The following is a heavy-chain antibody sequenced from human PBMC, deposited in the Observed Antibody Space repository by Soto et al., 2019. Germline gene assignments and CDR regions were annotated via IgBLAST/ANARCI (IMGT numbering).Heavy chain of an antibody. CDR1: GVSVSENY. CDR3: ARDRSDSSRADSFDI. Sequence: LRLSCAVSGVSVSENYMSWVRQAPGKGLEWVSVIYRGDSTHYADSVKGRFTISRDNSKDTVYLQMNRLRAEDTAVYYCARDRSDSSRADSFDIWGQGTMVTVSS. D-gene: IGHD6-25*01. CDR2: IYRGDST. J-gene: IGHJ3*02. V-gene: IGHV3-53*01.